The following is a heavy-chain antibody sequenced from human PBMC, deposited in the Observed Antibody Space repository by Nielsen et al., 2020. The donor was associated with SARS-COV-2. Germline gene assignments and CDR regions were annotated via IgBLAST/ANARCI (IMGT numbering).Heavy chain of an antibody. CDR2: ISAYNGNT. D-gene: IGHD6-13*01. V-gene: IGHV1-18*01. J-gene: IGHJ4*02. CDR1: GYTFTSYG. Sequence: ASVKVSCKASGYTFTSYGITWVRQAPGQGLEWMGWISAYNGNTNCAQKLQDRVTMSTDTSTSTAYMELRSLRSDDTAVYYCARSHPIVAAAGALDCWGQGTLVTVSS. CDR3: ARSHPIVAAAGALDC.